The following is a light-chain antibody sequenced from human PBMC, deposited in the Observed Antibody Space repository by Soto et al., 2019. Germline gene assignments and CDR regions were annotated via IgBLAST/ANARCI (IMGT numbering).Light chain of an antibody. CDR3: QQYYSNSIT. J-gene: IGKJ5*01. CDR2: WAS. Sequence: DILMTQSPDSLALSLGERAIINCKSSQSVLYSSNNKNYLAWYQQKPRQPPKLLIYWASTRESGVPDRFSGSGSGTDFTLTISSLQAEDVAVYYCQQYYSNSITFGQGTRLEIK. CDR1: QSVLYSSNNKNY. V-gene: IGKV4-1*01.